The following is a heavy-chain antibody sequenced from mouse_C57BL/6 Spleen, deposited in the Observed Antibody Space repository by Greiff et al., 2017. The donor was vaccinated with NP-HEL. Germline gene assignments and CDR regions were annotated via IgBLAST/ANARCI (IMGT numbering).Heavy chain of an antibody. V-gene: IGHV2-2*01. CDR3: ARSPNYYGRGGYFDY. CDR1: GFSLTSYG. D-gene: IGHD1-1*01. J-gene: IGHJ2*01. CDR2: LWSGGST. Sequence: QVQLKESGPGLVQPSQSLSITCTVSGFSLTSYGVHWVRQSPGKGLEWLGVLWSGGSTDYNAAFISRLSISKDNSKSQVFFKMNSLQADDTAIYYCARSPNYYGRGGYFDYWGQGTTLTVSS.